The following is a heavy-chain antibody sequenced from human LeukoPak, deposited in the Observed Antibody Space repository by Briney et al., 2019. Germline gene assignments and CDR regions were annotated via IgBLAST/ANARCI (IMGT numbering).Heavy chain of an antibody. D-gene: IGHD1-26*01. V-gene: IGHV5-51*01. Sequence: GESLKISCKGSGYSLTSYWIGWVRQMPGKGLEWMGIIYPGDSDTRYSPSFQGQVTISADKSISTAYLQWSSLKASDTAMYYCARQLGSGSYFPSPGGEYYFDYWGQGTLVTVSS. J-gene: IGHJ4*02. CDR1: GYSLTSYW. CDR3: ARQLGSGSYFPSPGGEYYFDY. CDR2: IYPGDSDT.